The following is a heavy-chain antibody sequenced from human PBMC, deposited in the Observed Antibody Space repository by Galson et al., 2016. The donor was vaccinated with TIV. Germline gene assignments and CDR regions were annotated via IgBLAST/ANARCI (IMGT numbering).Heavy chain of an antibody. V-gene: IGHV3-23*01. CDR2: INGPGGTT. CDR3: ARAGYTTSHEY. J-gene: IGHJ4*02. Sequence: WVRQAPGKGLELVSAINGPGGTTYYADSVKDRSTVSRDNFENTLYLQMNSLSADDTAVYYCARAGYTTSHEYWGRGILVTVSS. D-gene: IGHD5-12*01.